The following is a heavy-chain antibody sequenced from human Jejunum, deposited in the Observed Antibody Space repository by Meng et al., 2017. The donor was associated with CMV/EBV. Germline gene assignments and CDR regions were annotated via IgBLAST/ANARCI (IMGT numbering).Heavy chain of an antibody. CDR2: IIPLLDST. CDR1: GGTFSSSV. CDR3: ARDFGVPASAIDY. V-gene: IGHV1-69*06. Sequence: MVSGGTFSSSVLTWVRQAPGQGLEWMGEIIPLLDSTDYAQKFQDRVAITADKSTTTAYLDLRNLTSEDTAVYYCARDFGVPASAIDYWGHGTVVTVSS. J-gene: IGHJ4*01. D-gene: IGHD3-3*01.